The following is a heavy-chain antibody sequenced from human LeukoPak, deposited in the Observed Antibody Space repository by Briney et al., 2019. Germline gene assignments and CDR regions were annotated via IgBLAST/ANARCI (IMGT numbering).Heavy chain of an antibody. J-gene: IGHJ5*02. CDR3: ARGLRLGYCSGGSCSGGFDP. Sequence: GASVKVSCKASGYTFTSYDINWVRKATGQGLEWMGWMNPNSGNTGYAQKFQGRVTMTRNTSISTAYMELSSLRSEDTAVYYCARGLRLGYCSGGSCSGGFDPWGQGTLVTVSS. CDR1: GYTFTSYD. V-gene: IGHV1-8*01. D-gene: IGHD2-15*01. CDR2: MNPNSGNT.